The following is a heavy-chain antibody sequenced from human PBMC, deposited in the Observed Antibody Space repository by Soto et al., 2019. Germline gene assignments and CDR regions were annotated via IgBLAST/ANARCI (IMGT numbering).Heavy chain of an antibody. CDR2: IIPIFGTA. V-gene: IGHV1-69*13. CDR3: ASSRRSYYYYGMDV. J-gene: IGHJ6*02. Sequence: SVRVSCKGSGVTFSSYAFSWVRQAPGQGLEWMGGIIPIFGTANYAQKFQGRVTITADESTSTAYMELSSLRSEDTAVYYCASSRRSYYYYGMDVWGQGTTVTVSS. CDR1: GVTFSSYA.